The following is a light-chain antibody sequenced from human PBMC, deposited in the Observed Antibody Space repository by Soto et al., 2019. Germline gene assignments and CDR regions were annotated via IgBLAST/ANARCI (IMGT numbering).Light chain of an antibody. J-gene: IGKJ4*01. CDR3: QQGDSFPFT. CDR2: AAS. CDR1: QDISSW. Sequence: DIHMTQSPSSVSASVGDSVIITCRASQDISSWVAWYQQKPGKAPKLLISAASSLESGVPRRFIGSGSATYFTLIISSLQPEDFATYFCQQGDSFPFTFGGGTKVEIK. V-gene: IGKV1-12*01.